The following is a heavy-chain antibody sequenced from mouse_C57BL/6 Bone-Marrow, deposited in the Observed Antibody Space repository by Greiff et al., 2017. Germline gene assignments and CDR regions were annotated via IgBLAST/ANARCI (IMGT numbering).Heavy chain of an antibody. CDR3: AREGSYYSNYCSMDY. Sequence: QVQLQQPGAELVKPGASVKMSCKASGYTFTSYWITWVKQRPGQGLEWIGDIYPGSGSTNYNEKFKSKARLTVDTSYSTAYMQLSSLTTEDSAVYYCAREGSYYSNYCSMDYWGQGTSVTVSS. CDR1: GYTFTSYW. J-gene: IGHJ4*01. CDR2: IYPGSGST. D-gene: IGHD2-5*01. V-gene: IGHV1-55*01.